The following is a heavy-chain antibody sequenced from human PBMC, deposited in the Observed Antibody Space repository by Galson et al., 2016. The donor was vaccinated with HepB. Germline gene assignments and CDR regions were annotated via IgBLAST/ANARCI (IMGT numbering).Heavy chain of an antibody. V-gene: IGHV3-23*01. J-gene: IGHJ4*02. CDR1: GFIFSNYA. CDR2: ITDDGAGT. Sequence: SLRLSCAASGFIFSNYAMSWVRQAPGKGLEWVSTITDDGAGTFYADSVEGRFTISRDNSKNTLFLQMNRLSAEDTALYYCAKDRGGVFSAYHFDSWGQGALVPVSS. D-gene: IGHD3-22*01. CDR3: AKDRGGVFSAYHFDS.